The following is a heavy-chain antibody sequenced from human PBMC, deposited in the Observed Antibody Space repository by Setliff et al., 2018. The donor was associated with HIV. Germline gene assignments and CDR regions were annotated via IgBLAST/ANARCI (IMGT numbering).Heavy chain of an antibody. Sequence: SETLSLTCAVYGVSFSGYYWSWIRQHPGKGLDWIGRVYYSGSTDYNPSLQSRATLSIDTSKNQFSLKLTSVIAADTAIYYCARGPFVLRFLERLVYFDYWGQGKLVTVSS. CDR1: GVSFSGYY. CDR2: VYYSGST. J-gene: IGHJ4*02. CDR3: ARGPFVLRFLERLVYFDY. V-gene: IGHV4-34*09. D-gene: IGHD3-3*01.